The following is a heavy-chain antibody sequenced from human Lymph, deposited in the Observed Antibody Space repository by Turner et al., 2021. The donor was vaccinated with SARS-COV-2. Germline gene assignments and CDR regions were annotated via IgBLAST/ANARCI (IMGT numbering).Heavy chain of an antibody. Sequence: QVQLVQSGAEVQKPGASVKVSCKVSGYTLTELSIHWVRQAPGKGLEWMGGFDPEDGETIYAQKFQGRVTMTEDTSTDTAYMELSSLRSEVTAVYYCATLKSNWKILTGRYYFDFWGQGTLVTVSS. D-gene: IGHD1-1*01. V-gene: IGHV1-24*01. CDR3: ATLKSNWKILTGRYYFDF. CDR2: FDPEDGET. CDR1: GYTLTELS. J-gene: IGHJ4*02.